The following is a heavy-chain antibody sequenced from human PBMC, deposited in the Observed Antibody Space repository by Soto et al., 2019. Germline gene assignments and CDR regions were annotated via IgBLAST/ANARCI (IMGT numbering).Heavy chain of an antibody. CDR1: GFTFTGHY. CDR3: GRGRSGQIVVFY. J-gene: IGHJ4*02. D-gene: IGHD1-26*01. V-gene: IGHV1-2*02. Sequence: GASVKVSCKASGFTFTGHYIHWVRQAPGQGLEWMGWINPNSGGTSYAQKFQGRLTMTTDTSITTAYMELSRLSSDDTAVYYCGRGRSGQIVVFYWGQGTPVTVSS. CDR2: INPNSGGT.